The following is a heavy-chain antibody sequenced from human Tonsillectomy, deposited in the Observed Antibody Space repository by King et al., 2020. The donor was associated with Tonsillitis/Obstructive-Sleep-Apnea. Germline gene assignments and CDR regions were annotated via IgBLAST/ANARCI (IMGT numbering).Heavy chain of an antibody. Sequence: QLVQSGAEVKKPGESLKISCEGAGYSFTTYWIVWVRQMPWKGLEWMGIIYPGDSDTRYSPSIQGQVTISADKSISTAYLQWCSLKASDTAMYYCARHRTSGSLEPGGYWGQGTLVTVSS. V-gene: IGHV5-51*01. J-gene: IGHJ4*02. CDR3: ARHRTSGSLEPGGY. CDR1: GYSFTTYW. CDR2: IYPGDSDT. D-gene: IGHD1-26*01.